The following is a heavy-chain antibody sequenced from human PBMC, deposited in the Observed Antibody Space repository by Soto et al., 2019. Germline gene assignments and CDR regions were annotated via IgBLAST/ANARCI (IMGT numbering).Heavy chain of an antibody. V-gene: IGHV3-23*01. Sequence: EVQLLESGGDLVQPGGSLRLACAASGFTFRGDAMSWVRQAPGKGLEWVSSISGSGEMTHYAESVKGRFTSSGDNSKNTLYLQMESLRAEDTALYYCARSEMTYNWNDWGQGTLVTVSS. CDR2: ISGSGEMT. CDR3: ARSEMTYNWND. CDR1: GFTFRGDA. J-gene: IGHJ4*02. D-gene: IGHD1-1*01.